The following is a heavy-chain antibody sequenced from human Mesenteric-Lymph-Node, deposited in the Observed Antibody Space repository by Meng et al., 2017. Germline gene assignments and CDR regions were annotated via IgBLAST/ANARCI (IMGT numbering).Heavy chain of an antibody. CDR3: GRGHWGLDY. CDR1: GVSISSKI. CDR2: ISGSGGST. J-gene: IGHJ4*02. V-gene: IGHV3-23*01. D-gene: IGHD7-27*01. Sequence: MQLQEPGPGLVKPSGTLSLTCGVSGVSISSKIRWTWVRQPPGKGLEWVSAISGSGGSTYYADSVKGRFTISRDNSKNTLFLQMNSVRDDDTAVYYCGRGHWGLDYLGQGTLVTVSS.